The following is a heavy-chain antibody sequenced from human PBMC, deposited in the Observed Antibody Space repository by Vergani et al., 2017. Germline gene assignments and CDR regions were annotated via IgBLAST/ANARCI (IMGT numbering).Heavy chain of an antibody. D-gene: IGHD6-6*01. CDR3: AKFEYSSSSGDAVDI. V-gene: IGHV3-30*18. CDR2: ISYDGSNK. Sequence: QVQLVESGGGVVQPGRSLRLSCAASGFTFSSYGMHWVRQAPGKGLEWVAVISYDGSNKYYADSVKGRFTISRDNSKNTLYLQMNSLRAEDTAVYYCAKFEYSSSSGDAVDIWGQGTMVTVSS. J-gene: IGHJ3*02. CDR1: GFTFSSYG.